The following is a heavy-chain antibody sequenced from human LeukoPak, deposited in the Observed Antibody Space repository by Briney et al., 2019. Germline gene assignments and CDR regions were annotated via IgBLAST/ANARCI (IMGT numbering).Heavy chain of an antibody. D-gene: IGHD3-22*01. CDR1: GFPFSTYW. CDR2: INQDGSEK. V-gene: IGHV3-7*01. J-gene: IGHJ4*02. CDR3: ATEGYYDSSGMLY. Sequence: GGSLRLSCAASGFPFSTYWMSWVRQAPGKGLEWVANINQDGSEKYYVDSVKGRFTISRDNAKNSLYLQMNRLRVGDTAVYYCATEGYYDSSGMLYWGQGTRVTVSS.